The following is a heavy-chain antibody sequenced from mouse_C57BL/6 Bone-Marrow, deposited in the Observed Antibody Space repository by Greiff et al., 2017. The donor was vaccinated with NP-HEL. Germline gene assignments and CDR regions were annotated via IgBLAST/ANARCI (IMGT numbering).Heavy chain of an antibody. Sequence: EVMLVESGGDLVKPGGSLKLSCAASGFTFSSYGMSWVRQTPDKRLEWVATISSGGSYTYYPDSVKGRFTISRDNAKNTLYLQMSSLKSEDTAMYYCARQSNWNYFDYWGQGTTLTVSS. CDR3: ARQSNWNYFDY. CDR1: GFTFSSYG. V-gene: IGHV5-6*01. CDR2: ISSGGSYT. J-gene: IGHJ2*01. D-gene: IGHD2-5*01.